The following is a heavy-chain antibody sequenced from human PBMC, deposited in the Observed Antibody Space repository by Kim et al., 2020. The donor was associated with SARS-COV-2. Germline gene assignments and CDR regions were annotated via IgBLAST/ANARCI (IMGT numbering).Heavy chain of an antibody. V-gene: IGHV4-34*01. CDR1: GGSFSGYY. CDR3: ARGRKVGATRFDY. Sequence: SETLSLTCAVYGGSFSGYYWSWIRQPPGKGLEWIGEINHSGSTNYNPSLKSRVTISVDTSKNQFSLKLSSVTAADTAVYYCARGRKVGATRFDYWGQGTL. CDR2: INHSGST. D-gene: IGHD1-26*01. J-gene: IGHJ4*02.